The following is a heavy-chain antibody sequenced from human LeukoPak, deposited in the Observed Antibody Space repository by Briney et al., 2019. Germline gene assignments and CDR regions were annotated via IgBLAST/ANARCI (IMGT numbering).Heavy chain of an antibody. Sequence: SETLSLTCAVYVGSFRGYYWNWIRQPPGKGLEWIGEINHSGSTNYDPSLKSRVTISVDTSKNQFSLKLSSVTAADMAVYFCARGPWNDVLWGQGTLVTVSS. V-gene: IGHV4-34*01. CDR2: INHSGST. D-gene: IGHD1-1*01. CDR3: ARGPWNDVL. J-gene: IGHJ4*02. CDR1: VGSFRGYY.